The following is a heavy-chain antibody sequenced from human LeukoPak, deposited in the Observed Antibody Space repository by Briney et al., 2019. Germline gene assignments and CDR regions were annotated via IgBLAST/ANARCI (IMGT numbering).Heavy chain of an antibody. V-gene: IGHV1-2*02. Sequence: ASVKVSCKASGYTFAAYYMHWVRQAPGQGLEWVGWIDPNSGSTNYAQNFQGRVTITRDTSISTAYMELSRLRSGDTAVYFCSSAYDSSVYYAFDIWGEGTMVTVSS. CDR3: SSAYDSSVYYAFDI. J-gene: IGHJ3*02. D-gene: IGHD3-22*01. CDR1: GYTFAAYY. CDR2: IDPNSGST.